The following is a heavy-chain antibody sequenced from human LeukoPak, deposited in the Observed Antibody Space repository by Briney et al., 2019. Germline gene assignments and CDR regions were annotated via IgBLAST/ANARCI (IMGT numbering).Heavy chain of an antibody. J-gene: IGHJ4*02. Sequence: GGSLRLSCAASGFTFSSYAITWVRQAPGKGLEWVSAISGSGLYTYYADSVKGRFTISRDNSRSTLYLQMNSLRAEDTALYYCAKDTSIGRYCTNGVCSPFDYWGQGTLVTVSS. CDR1: GFTFSSYA. V-gene: IGHV3-23*01. CDR3: AKDTSIGRYCTNGVCSPFDY. D-gene: IGHD2-8*01. CDR2: ISGSGLYT.